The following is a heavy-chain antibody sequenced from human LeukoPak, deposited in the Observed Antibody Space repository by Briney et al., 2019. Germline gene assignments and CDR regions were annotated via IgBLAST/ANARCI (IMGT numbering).Heavy chain of an antibody. D-gene: IGHD6-19*01. CDR3: AKGAGPPWFAP. J-gene: IGHJ5*02. CDR1: GVSISTSRYY. Sequence: SETLSLTCTVSGVSISTSRYYWGWIRQPPGKGLEWIGNIYYTGPTYYNASLESRVTISLDTSKNQFFLKLNSVTAADTAVYYCAKGAGPPWFAPWGQGTLVTVSS. CDR2: IYYTGPT. V-gene: IGHV4-39*07.